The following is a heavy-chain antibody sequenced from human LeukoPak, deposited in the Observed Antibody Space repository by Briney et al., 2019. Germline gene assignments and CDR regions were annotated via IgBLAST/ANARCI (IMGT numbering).Heavy chain of an antibody. V-gene: IGHV3-48*04. D-gene: IGHD7-27*01. J-gene: IGHJ2*01. CDR1: GFTFSSYG. Sequence: PGGSLRLSCAASGFTFSSYGMHWVRQAPGKGLEWVSYISSSGSTIYYADSVKGRFTISRDNAKNSLYLQMNGLRAEDTAVYYCARDRNWGKSVWYFDLWGRGTLVTVSS. CDR3: ARDRNWGKSVWYFDL. CDR2: ISSSGSTI.